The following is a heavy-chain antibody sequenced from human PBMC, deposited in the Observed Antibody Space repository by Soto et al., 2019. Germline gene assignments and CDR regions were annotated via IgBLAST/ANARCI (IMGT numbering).Heavy chain of an antibody. D-gene: IGHD6-19*01. CDR3: AKQKGSGWSYYYYGMDV. V-gene: IGHV3-23*01. J-gene: IGHJ6*02. CDR1: VFTFSSYA. Sequence: WWSLRLSCSASVFTFSSYAMSWFRQAPGKGLEWVSAISGSGGSTYYADSVKGRFTISRDNSKNTLYLQMNSLRAEDTAVYYCAKQKGSGWSYYYYGMDVWGQGTTVTVSS. CDR2: ISGSGGST.